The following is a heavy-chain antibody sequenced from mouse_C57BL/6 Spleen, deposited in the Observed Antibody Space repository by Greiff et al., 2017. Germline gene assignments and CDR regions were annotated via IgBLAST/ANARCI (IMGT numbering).Heavy chain of an antibody. Sequence: QVQLKQSGPGLVQPSQSLSITCTVSGFSLTSYGVHWVRQSPGKGLEWLGVIWSGGSTDYNAAFISRLSISKDNSKSQVFFKMNSLQADDTAIYYCAGRRGAYWGQGTLVTVSA. V-gene: IGHV2-2*01. CDR1: GFSLTSYG. CDR3: AGRRGAY. J-gene: IGHJ3*01. CDR2: IWSGGST.